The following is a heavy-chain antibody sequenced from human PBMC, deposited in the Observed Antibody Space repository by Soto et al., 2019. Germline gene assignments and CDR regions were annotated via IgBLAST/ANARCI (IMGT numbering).Heavy chain of an antibody. Sequence: EVQLLESGGGLVQPGGSLRLSCAASGFTFSSYAMSWVRQAPGKGLEWVSAISGSGGSTYYADSVKGRFTISRDNSKNTLYLPMNSLRAEDTAVYYCAKYGYCSGGSCYSDWGQGTLVTVSS. V-gene: IGHV3-23*01. CDR3: AKYGYCSGGSCYSD. J-gene: IGHJ4*02. D-gene: IGHD2-15*01. CDR2: ISGSGGST. CDR1: GFTFSSYA.